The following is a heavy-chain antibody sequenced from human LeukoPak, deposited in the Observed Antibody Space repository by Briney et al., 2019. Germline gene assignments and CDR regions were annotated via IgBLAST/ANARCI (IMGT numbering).Heavy chain of an antibody. D-gene: IGHD3-22*01. CDR3: VRVPPPYYYDSSGPFDI. J-gene: IGHJ3*02. Sequence: ASVKVSCKASGYTFTNYGISWVRQAPGQGLEWMGWISAYNGNTMYAQKFQGRVTMTTDTSTSTAYMELMSLRSDDTAVYYCVRVPPPYYYDSSGPFDIWGQGTMVTVSS. CDR2: ISAYNGNT. CDR1: GYTFTNYG. V-gene: IGHV1-18*01.